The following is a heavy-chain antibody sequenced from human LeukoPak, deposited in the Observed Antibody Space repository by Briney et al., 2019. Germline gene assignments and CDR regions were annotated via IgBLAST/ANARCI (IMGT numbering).Heavy chain of an antibody. J-gene: IGHJ5*02. CDR3: ARGGGIAAAGWFDP. CDR1: GFTFSSYA. CDR2: ISSSSSYI. Sequence: GGSLRLSCAASGFTFSSYAMHWVRQAPGKGLEWVSSISSSSSYIYYADSVKGRFTISRDNAKNPLYLQMNSLRAEDTAVYYCARGGGIAAAGWFDPWGQGTLFTVSS. D-gene: IGHD6-13*01. V-gene: IGHV3-21*01.